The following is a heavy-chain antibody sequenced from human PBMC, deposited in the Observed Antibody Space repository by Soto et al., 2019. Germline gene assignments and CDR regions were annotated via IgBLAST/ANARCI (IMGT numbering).Heavy chain of an antibody. Sequence: SATLSLTCTVSGGSISNFYWSWIRQPPGKGLEWIGYIYYSGTTSYNPSLNSRVTISVDTSKNQFSLKLNSVTAADTAVYYCARESYYGSGATVVGYWGLGTLVT. CDR2: IYYSGTT. CDR3: ARESYYGSGATVVGY. V-gene: IGHV4-59*01. CDR1: GGSISNFY. D-gene: IGHD3-10*01. J-gene: IGHJ4*02.